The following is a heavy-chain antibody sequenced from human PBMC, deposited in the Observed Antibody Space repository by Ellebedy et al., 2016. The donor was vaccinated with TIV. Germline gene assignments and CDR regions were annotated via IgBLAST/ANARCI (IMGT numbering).Heavy chain of an antibody. CDR2: ISYRSSYT. CDR1: GFIFSDYY. D-gene: IGHD3-22*01. V-gene: IGHV3-11*06. J-gene: IGHJ4*02. Sequence: GESLKISCAASGFIFSDYYMSWIRQAPGKGLEWVSYISYRSSYTNYADSVKGRFTISRDNAKNSLYLQMNSLRAEDTAVYYGARGIGSGSASFDYWGQGILVTVSS. CDR3: ARGIGSGSASFDY.